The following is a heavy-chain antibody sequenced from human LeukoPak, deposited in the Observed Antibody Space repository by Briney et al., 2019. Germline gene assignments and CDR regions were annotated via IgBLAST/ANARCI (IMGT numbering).Heavy chain of an antibody. Sequence: SETLSLTCTVSGGSISGYYWTWTRQPPGKGLEWIGQIHYSGKADYNPSLRSRITISVDTSKNQFSLKLSSVTAADTAVYYCARHGYGGNSDWFDPWGQGTLVTVSS. V-gene: IGHV4-59*08. J-gene: IGHJ5*02. CDR1: GGSISGYY. CDR2: IHYSGKA. D-gene: IGHD4-23*01. CDR3: ARHGYGGNSDWFDP.